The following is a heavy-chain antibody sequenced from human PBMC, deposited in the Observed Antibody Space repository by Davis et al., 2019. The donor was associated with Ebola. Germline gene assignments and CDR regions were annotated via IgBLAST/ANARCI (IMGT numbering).Heavy chain of an antibody. CDR1: GFTFSDYW. D-gene: IGHD2-15*01. V-gene: IGHV3-7*01. Sequence: PGGSLRLSCAASGFTFSDYWMSWVRQAPGKGLEWVANIKHDGVEKNYVPSLKGRFTISRDNAKNSLYLQMNSLRAEDTAVYYCARDVISDIVVVGPLDYWGQGTLVTVSS. CDR3: ARDVISDIVVVGPLDY. J-gene: IGHJ4*02. CDR2: IKHDGVEK.